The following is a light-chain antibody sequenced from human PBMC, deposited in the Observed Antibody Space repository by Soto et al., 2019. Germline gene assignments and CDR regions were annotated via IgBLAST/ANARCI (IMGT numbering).Light chain of an antibody. CDR2: LGS. CDR3: MQAVQSPLA. V-gene: IGKV2-28*01. Sequence: DIVMTQSPLSLPVTPGEPASISCRSSQSLLHSVGNNYLDWYVQKPGQSPHLLIYLGSSRASGVPDRFSGSGSGTNFTLRISRVEAEDVGVYYCMQAVQSPLAFGQGTRVEIK. J-gene: IGKJ1*01. CDR1: QSLLHSVGNNY.